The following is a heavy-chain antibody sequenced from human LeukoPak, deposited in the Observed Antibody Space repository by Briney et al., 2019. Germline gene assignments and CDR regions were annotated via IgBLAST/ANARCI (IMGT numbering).Heavy chain of an antibody. CDR3: ARLFSSWYRPGYYYYYMDV. Sequence: PGGSLRLSCAASGFTFDDYGMSWVRQAPGKGLEWVSGINWNGGSTGYADSVKGRFTISRDNAKNSLYLQMNSLRAEDTALYYCARLFSSWYRPGYYYYYMDVWGKGTTVTVPS. V-gene: IGHV3-20*04. J-gene: IGHJ6*03. CDR2: INWNGGST. CDR1: GFTFDDYG. D-gene: IGHD6-13*01.